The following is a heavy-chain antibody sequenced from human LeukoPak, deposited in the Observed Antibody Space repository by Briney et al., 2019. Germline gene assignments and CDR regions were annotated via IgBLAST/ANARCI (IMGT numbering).Heavy chain of an antibody. V-gene: IGHV3-21*01. CDR2: ISENSKDI. CDR3: VGDTPMVTGGAFDI. D-gene: IGHD7-27*01. J-gene: IGHJ3*02. CDR1: GFTISSHS. Sequence: KSGGSLRLSCVVSGFTISSHSINWVRQAPGKGLEWVSSISENSKDIFYVDSVKGRFTISRDNARNSLYLQMNSLRVEDTAVYYCVGDTPMVTGGAFDIWGQGTVVTVSS.